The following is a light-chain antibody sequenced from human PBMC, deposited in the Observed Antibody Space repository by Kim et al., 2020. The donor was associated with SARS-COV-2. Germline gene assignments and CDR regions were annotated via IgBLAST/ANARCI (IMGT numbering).Light chain of an antibody. J-gene: IGLJ1*01. CDR3: SSYRSSNTYV. CDR2: DVS. V-gene: IGLV2-14*03. CDR1: SSDVGAYNF. Sequence: GPPHTISCPGTSSDVGAYNFVSWYQQRPGRAPNLMFYDVSMRPSGVSDRFSGSKSRNTASLTISGLQAEDEADYHCSSYRSSNTYVFGTGTKVTVL.